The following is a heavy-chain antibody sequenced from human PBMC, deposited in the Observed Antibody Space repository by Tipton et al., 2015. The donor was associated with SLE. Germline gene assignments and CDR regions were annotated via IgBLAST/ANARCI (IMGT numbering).Heavy chain of an antibody. V-gene: IGHV3-7*04. D-gene: IGHD2-15*01. CDR2: IKQDASEK. CDR1: GFTLSSYW. CDR3: ARGPLGCCSYGTCSFDY. J-gene: IGHJ4*02. Sequence: GSLRLSCAASGFTLSSYWMSWVRQAPGKGLEWVANIKQDASEKYYGDSMKGRFTISRDNAKNSLYLQMDSLRAEDAAVYYCARGPLGCCSYGTCSFDYWGQGTLVTVSS.